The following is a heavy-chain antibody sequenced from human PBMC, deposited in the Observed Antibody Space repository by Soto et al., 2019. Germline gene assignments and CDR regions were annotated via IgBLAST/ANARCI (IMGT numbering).Heavy chain of an antibody. CDR1: GFTFSAYN. D-gene: IGHD6-19*01. J-gene: IGHJ4*02. Sequence: GGSLRLSCAASGFTFSAYNMHWVRQAPGKGLEWVSFVSSSAATMYYADSVEGRFTISRDNAKNSLQLEMNSLRDEDTALYFCVREGVTGWYNPFDSWGQGTLVTVSS. V-gene: IGHV3-48*02. CDR3: VREGVTGWYNPFDS. CDR2: VSSSAATM.